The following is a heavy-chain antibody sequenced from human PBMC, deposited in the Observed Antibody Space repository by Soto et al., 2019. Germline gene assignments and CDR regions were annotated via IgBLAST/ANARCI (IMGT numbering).Heavy chain of an antibody. CDR2: ISSSSSTI. Sequence: GGSLRLSCAASGFTFSSYSMNWVRQAPGKGLEWVSYISSSSSTIYYADSVKGRFTISRDNAKNSLYLQMNSLRAEDTAAYYCARDYYDSSGYSPDAFDIWGQGTMVTVS. V-gene: IGHV3-48*01. J-gene: IGHJ3*02. CDR1: GFTFSSYS. CDR3: ARDYYDSSGYSPDAFDI. D-gene: IGHD3-22*01.